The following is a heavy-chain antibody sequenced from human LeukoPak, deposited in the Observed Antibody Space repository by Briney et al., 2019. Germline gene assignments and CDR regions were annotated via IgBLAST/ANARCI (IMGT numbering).Heavy chain of an antibody. CDR1: GYTFTSYG. D-gene: IGHD2-2*01. V-gene: IGHV1-18*01. CDR3: QLSSTNYYYYMDV. CDR2: ISAYNGNT. Sequence: AASVKVSCKASGYTFTSYGISWVRQAPGQGLEWMGWISAYNGNTNYAQKLQGRVTMTTDTSTSTAYMELRSLRSDDTAVYYCQLSSTNYYYYMDVWGKGTTVTVSS. J-gene: IGHJ6*03.